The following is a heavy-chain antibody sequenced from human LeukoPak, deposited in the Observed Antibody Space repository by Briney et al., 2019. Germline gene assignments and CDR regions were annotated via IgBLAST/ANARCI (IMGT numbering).Heavy chain of an antibody. V-gene: IGHV3-23*01. CDR3: VKDLDYIWGSYRSHAFDI. CDR1: GFTFSSYA. J-gene: IGHJ3*02. CDR2: ISDSGGST. D-gene: IGHD3-16*02. Sequence: PGGSLRLSCAASGFTFSSYAMTWVRQAPEKGLEWVSSISDSGGSTYYADSVEGRFTISRDNSKNTLYLQMHSLRAEDTAVYYCVKDLDYIWGSYRSHAFDIWGQGTMVTVSS.